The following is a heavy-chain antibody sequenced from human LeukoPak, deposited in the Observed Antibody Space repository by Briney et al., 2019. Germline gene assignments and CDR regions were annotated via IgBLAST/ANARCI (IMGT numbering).Heavy chain of an antibody. CDR2: ISGSGGST. V-gene: IGHV3-23*01. J-gene: IGHJ4*02. CDR1: GFTFSSYA. D-gene: IGHD3-22*01. CDR3: AKDLSYYDSSGYSD. Sequence: TGGSLGLSCAASGFTFSSYAMSWVRQAPGKGLEWVSAISGSGGSTYYADSVKGRFTISRDNSKNTLYLQMNSLRAEDTAVYYCAKDLSYYDSSGYSDWGQGTLVTVSS.